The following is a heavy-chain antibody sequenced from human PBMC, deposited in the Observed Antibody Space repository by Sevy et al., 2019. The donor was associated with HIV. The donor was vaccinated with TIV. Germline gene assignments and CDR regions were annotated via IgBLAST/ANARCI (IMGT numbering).Heavy chain of an antibody. V-gene: IGHV3-33*01. CDR1: GFTFSSYG. J-gene: IGHJ4*02. Sequence: GGSLRLSCAASGFTFSSYGMHWVRQAPGKGLEWVAVIWYVGSNKYYADSVKGRFTISRDNSKNTLYLQMNSLRAEDTAVYYCARDTGGGSLDYWGQGTLVTVSS. CDR3: ARDTGGGSLDY. D-gene: IGHD2-8*02. CDR2: IWYVGSNK.